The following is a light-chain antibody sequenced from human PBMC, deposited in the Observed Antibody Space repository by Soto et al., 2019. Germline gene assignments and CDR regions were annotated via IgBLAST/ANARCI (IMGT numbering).Light chain of an antibody. V-gene: IGKV1-5*01. CDR3: QQYNNYFSWT. CDR2: DAS. CDR1: QSISIW. J-gene: IGKJ1*01. Sequence: DIQMTQSPSTLSASVGDRVTITCRASQSISIWLAWYQQKPGKAPNILIYDASTLVSGVPSRFSGSGSGTEFTLTISSLQPDDFATYYCQQYNNYFSWTFGQRTKMEIK.